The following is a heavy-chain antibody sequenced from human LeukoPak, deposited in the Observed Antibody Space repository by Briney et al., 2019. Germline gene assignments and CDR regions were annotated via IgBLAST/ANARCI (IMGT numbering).Heavy chain of an antibody. V-gene: IGHV3-7*01. Sequence: GGSLRLSCAASGFTFSSYLMSWVRQAPGKGLEWVANIKQDGSEKYYVDSVKGRFTISRDNAKNSLYLQMNSLRAEDTAVYYCARALSGSYGYWGQGTQVTVSS. J-gene: IGHJ4*02. CDR2: IKQDGSEK. CDR1: GFTFSSYL. CDR3: ARALSGSYGY. D-gene: IGHD1-26*01.